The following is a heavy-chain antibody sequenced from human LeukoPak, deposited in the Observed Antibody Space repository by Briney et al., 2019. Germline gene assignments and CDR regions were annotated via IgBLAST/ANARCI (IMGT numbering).Heavy chain of an antibody. V-gene: IGHV3-23*01. Sequence: GGSLRLSCAASGFTFSSYAMSWVRQAPGKGLEWVSAISGSGGSTYYADSVKGRFTISRDNSKNTLYLQMNSLRAEDTAVYYCARDRTCSSTSCYNFDYWGQGTLVTVSS. J-gene: IGHJ4*02. CDR1: GFTFSSYA. CDR2: ISGSGGST. CDR3: ARDRTCSSTSCYNFDY. D-gene: IGHD2-2*02.